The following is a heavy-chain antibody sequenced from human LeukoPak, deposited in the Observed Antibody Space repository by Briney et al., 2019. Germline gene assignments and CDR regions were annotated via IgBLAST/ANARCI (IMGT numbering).Heavy chain of an antibody. CDR2: ISSSGSTI. CDR3: ARGDSSGYYR. Sequence: GGSLRLSCAASGFTFSSYGMHWVRQAPGKGLEWVSYISSSGSTIYYADSVKGRFTISRDNAKNSLYLQMNSLRAEDTAVYYCARGDSSGYYRWGQGTLVTVSS. J-gene: IGHJ4*02. V-gene: IGHV3-48*04. D-gene: IGHD3-22*01. CDR1: GFTFSSYG.